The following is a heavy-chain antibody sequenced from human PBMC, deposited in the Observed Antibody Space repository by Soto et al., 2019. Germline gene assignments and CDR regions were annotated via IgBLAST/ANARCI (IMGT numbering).Heavy chain of an antibody. CDR1: GFSLSAAGVG. D-gene: IGHD2-15*01. V-gene: IGHV2-5*01. J-gene: IGHJ4*02. CDR3: VHVPTYCSDGSCYFDS. Sequence: QITLKESGPPLVDPTQTLTLTCTFSGFSLSAAGVGVGWIRQPPGKALEWLAVIYWHDERRYNPSLVNRLTITKDSSKNQVVVTVTDMDPVDTATYFCVHVPTYCSDGSCYFDSWGQGALVTVSS. CDR2: IYWHDER.